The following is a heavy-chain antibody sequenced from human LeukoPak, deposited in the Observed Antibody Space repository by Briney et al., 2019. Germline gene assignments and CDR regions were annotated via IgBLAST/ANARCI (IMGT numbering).Heavy chain of an antibody. D-gene: IGHD6-19*01. CDR3: AREVVGSSGWYDRWYYFDY. V-gene: IGHV4-39*07. Sequence: SETLSLTCTVSGGSISSSSYYWGWIRQPPGKGLEWIGSIYYSGSTYYNPSLKSRVTISVDTSKNQFSLKLSSVAAADTAVYYCAREVVGSSGWYDRWYYFDYWGQGTLVTVSS. J-gene: IGHJ4*02. CDR1: GGSISSSSYY. CDR2: IYYSGST.